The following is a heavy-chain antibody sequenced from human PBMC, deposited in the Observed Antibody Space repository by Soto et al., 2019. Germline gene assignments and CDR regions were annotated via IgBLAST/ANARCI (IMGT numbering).Heavy chain of an antibody. Sequence: QAQLMQSGAEVKKPGSSVKVSCKASGGTFSGYAISWVRQAPGQGLEWMGGIVPLLGITNYAQKFQGRITMAADESTGTAYMALRSLRSEDTAVYYCARDPRSITGTTSSEDFQQWGQGTLVSVSS. J-gene: IGHJ1*01. D-gene: IGHD1-20*01. V-gene: IGHV1-69*01. CDR1: GGTFSGYA. CDR2: IVPLLGIT. CDR3: ARDPRSITGTTSSEDFQQ.